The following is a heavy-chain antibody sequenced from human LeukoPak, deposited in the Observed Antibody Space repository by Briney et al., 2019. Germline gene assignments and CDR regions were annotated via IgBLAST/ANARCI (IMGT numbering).Heavy chain of an antibody. J-gene: IGHJ1*01. D-gene: IGHD7-27*01. CDR1: GGTFNTYA. Sequence: SVKVSCKASGGTFNTYAISWVRQAPGQGLEWMGGIIPIFGTGNYAQKFQDRVTITADKSTSTAYMELRSLRSEDTAVYYCARDHDLTGTYEYLKYWGQGTLDSVSS. V-gene: IGHV1-69*06. CDR3: ARDHDLTGTYEYLKY. CDR2: IIPIFGTG.